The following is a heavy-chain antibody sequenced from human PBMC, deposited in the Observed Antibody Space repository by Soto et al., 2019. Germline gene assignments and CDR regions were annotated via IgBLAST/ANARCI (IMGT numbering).Heavy chain of an antibody. D-gene: IGHD4-17*01. CDR1: GFTFSSYG. J-gene: IGHJ2*01. Sequence: GGSLRLSCAASGFTFSSYGMHWVRQAPGKGLEWVAVISYDGSNKYYADSVKGRFTISRDNSKNTLYLQMNSLRAEDTAVYYCALSTVTHMGYFDLWGRGTLVTVSS. V-gene: IGHV3-30*03. CDR2: ISYDGSNK. CDR3: ALSTVTHMGYFDL.